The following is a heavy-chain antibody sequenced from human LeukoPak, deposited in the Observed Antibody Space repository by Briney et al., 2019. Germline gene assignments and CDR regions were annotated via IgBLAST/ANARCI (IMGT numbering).Heavy chain of an antibody. J-gene: IGHJ5*02. CDR2: ISSRSSTI. CDR3: ASTGWRSGWFDP. V-gene: IGHV3-48*04. D-gene: IGHD3-9*01. CDR1: GFTFSIYT. Sequence: GGSLRLSCVASGFTFSIYTMNWVRQAPGKGLEWVSHISSRSSTIYYADSVKGRFTISRDNAKNSLYLQMNSLRVEDTAVYYCASTGWRSGWFDPWGQGTLVTVSS.